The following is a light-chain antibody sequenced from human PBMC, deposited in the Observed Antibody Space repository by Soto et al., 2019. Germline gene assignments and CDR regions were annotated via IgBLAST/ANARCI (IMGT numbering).Light chain of an antibody. J-gene: IGLJ3*02. Sequence: QLVLTQSPSASASLGASVKLTCTLSSVHSSYAIAWHQQQPEKGPRYLMRLNSDGSHTKEDGIPDRFSGSSSGAERYLTISSLQSEEEADYYCQTWGTGIWVFGGGTKVTVL. CDR2: LNSDGSH. CDR1: SVHSSYA. CDR3: QTWGTGIWV. V-gene: IGLV4-69*01.